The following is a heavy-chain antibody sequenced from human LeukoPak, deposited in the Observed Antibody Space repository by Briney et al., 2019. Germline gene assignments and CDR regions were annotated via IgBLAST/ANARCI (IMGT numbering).Heavy chain of an antibody. CDR2: ISNNGDRT. V-gene: IGHV3-64*01. J-gene: IGHJ4*02. CDR1: GFAFSSYP. CDR3: ARSRGSQNSGWYGDY. Sequence: GGSLRLSCAASGFAFSSYPMHWVRQAPGKGLEYVASISNNGDRTNYANSVKGRFTISRDNSKNTLYLQMGSLRAENMAVYYCARSRGSQNSGWYGDYWGQGAQVTVSS. D-gene: IGHD6-19*01.